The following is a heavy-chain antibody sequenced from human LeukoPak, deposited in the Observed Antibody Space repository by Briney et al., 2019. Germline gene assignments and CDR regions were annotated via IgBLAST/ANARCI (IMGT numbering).Heavy chain of an antibody. CDR3: ARLVWFGDSTGFDY. D-gene: IGHD3-10*01. CDR2: IRQDGSEI. V-gene: IGHV3-7*03. Sequence: GGSLRLSCAASGFTFSSYWVSWVRQAPGKGLEWVANIRQDGSEIYYVDSVKGRFTISRDNAKSSLYLQMNNLRAEDTAVYYCARLVWFGDSTGFDYWGQGALVTVSS. CDR1: GFTFSSYW. J-gene: IGHJ4*02.